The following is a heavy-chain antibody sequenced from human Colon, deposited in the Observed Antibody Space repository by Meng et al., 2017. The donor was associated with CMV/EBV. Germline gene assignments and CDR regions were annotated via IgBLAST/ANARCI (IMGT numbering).Heavy chain of an antibody. D-gene: IGHD2-21*02. V-gene: IGHV7-4-1*01. CDR3: TRDTPHRLFEY. Sequence: CKTSGYTLSSSALSWVRQAPGRGLGWMGWISVDDKTPTYAQAFTGRFVISLDTSVRTTYLRIDSLRTDDTAVYFCTRDTPHRLFEYWGQGTLVTVSS. CDR2: ISVDDKTP. CDR1: GYTLSSSA. J-gene: IGHJ4*02.